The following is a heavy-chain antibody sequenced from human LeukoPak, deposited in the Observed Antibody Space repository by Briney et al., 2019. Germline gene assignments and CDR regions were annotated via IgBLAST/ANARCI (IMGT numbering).Heavy chain of an antibody. CDR2: ISAYNGNT. D-gene: IGHD6-19*01. V-gene: IGHV1-18*01. Sequence: RASVKVSCKASGYTFTSYGISWVRQAPGQGLEWMGWISAYNGNTNYAQKLQGRVTMTRDTSISTAYMELSRLRSDDTAVYYCARARLVMGVSDYWGQGTLVTVSS. CDR1: GYTFTSYG. CDR3: ARARLVMGVSDY. J-gene: IGHJ4*02.